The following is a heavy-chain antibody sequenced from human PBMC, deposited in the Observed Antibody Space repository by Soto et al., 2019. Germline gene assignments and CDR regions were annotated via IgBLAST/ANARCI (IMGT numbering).Heavy chain of an antibody. CDR3: AKGNSWSPALVLAI. Sequence: SGGSLRLSCAASGVSLRSDAMNWVRQAPGKGLEWVSVISGSGGRTYYADSVKGRFTISSDVSRNTLYLQMNSLSAEDTAVYYCAKGNSWSPALVLAILGQGSTVTVSS. CDR2: ISGSGGRT. V-gene: IGHV3-23*01. CDR1: GVSLRSDA. J-gene: IGHJ3*02. D-gene: IGHD1-7*01.